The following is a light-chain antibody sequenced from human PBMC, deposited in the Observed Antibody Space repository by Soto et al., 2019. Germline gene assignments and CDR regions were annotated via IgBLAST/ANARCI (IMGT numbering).Light chain of an antibody. J-gene: IGKJ4*01. CDR3: QQHSNWPPLT. Sequence: EIVLTQSPATLSLSPGDRATLSCRVSQSVSSYLAWYQHKPGQAPRLLIYGASTMATGIPERFTGSGSGTDFTLTISSLEPEDFAVYYCQQHSNWPPLTFGEGTKVDI. CDR1: QSVSSY. CDR2: GAS. V-gene: IGKV3-11*01.